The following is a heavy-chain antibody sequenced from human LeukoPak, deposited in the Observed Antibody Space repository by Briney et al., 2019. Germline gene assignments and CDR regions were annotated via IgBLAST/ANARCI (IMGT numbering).Heavy chain of an antibody. Sequence: GGSLRLSCAASGFTFDDYAMHWVRQAPGKGLEWVSGISWNSGSIGYADSVKGRFTISRDNAKNSLYLQMNSLRVEDMALYYCAKGGEGDAFDIWGQGTMVTVSS. CDR2: ISWNSGSI. V-gene: IGHV3-9*03. CDR3: AKGGEGDAFDI. CDR1: GFTFDDYA. D-gene: IGHD3-10*01. J-gene: IGHJ3*02.